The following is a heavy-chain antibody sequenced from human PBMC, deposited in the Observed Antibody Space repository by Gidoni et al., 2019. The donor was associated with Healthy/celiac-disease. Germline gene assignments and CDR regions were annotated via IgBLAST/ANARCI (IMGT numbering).Heavy chain of an antibody. CDR2: INHSGST. D-gene: IGHD6-13*01. Sequence: IRQPPGKGLEWIGEINHSGSTNYNPSLKSRVTISVDTSKNQFSLKLSSVTAADTAVYYCARGYGSAGRGSSSWYPFTWFDPWGQGTLVTVSS. V-gene: IGHV4-34*01. J-gene: IGHJ5*02. CDR3: ARGYGSAGRGSSSWYPFTWFDP.